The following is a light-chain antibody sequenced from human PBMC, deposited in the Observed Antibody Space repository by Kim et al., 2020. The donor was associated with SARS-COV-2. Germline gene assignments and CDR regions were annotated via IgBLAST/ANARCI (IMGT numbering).Light chain of an antibody. CDR3: TSRDSNDNVV. V-gene: IGLV3-19*01. CDR2: GKN. J-gene: IGLJ2*01. Sequence: ALGKTVRFTCRGDSLRSYYATWYQQKPGHAPIVVIYGKNHRPSGIPDRFSGSSSGNTASLTITGTQAGDEADYYCTSRDSNDNVVFGGGTKLTVL. CDR1: SLRSYY.